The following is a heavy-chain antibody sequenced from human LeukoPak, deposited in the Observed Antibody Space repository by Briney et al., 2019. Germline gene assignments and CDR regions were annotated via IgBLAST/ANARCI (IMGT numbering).Heavy chain of an antibody. CDR3: ARGGCSSTSCPLDY. Sequence: PGGSLRLSCAASAFTFSDYYMSWIRQAPGKGLEWVSCISRSSSYTNYADSVKGRFTISRDNAKNSLYLQMNSLRAEDTAVYYCARGGCSSTSCPLDYWGQGTLVTVSS. CDR2: ISRSSSYT. CDR1: AFTFSDYY. V-gene: IGHV3-11*06. J-gene: IGHJ4*02. D-gene: IGHD2-2*01.